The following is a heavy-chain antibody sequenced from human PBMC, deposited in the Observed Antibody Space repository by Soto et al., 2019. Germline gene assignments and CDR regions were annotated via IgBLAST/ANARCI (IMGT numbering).Heavy chain of an antibody. CDR1: GVTFSNSA. CDR3: ARDHYWKYDAFDF. V-gene: IGHV3-23*01. J-gene: IGHJ3*01. CDR2: IGGSVVST. D-gene: IGHD1-7*01. Sequence: PGGSLRLSCAACGVTFSNSAISLSRKAPGKGLEWVSTIGGSVVSTYSADSVKGRFTISRDNSKNTLYLQMNSLTAEDTAVYYCARDHYWKYDAFDFWGHRSIVTVSS.